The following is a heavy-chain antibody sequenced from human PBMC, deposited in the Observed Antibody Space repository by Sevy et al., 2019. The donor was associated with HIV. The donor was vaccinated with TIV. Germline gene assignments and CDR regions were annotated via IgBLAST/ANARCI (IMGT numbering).Heavy chain of an antibody. Sequence: GGSLRLSCAASGLSVSDNYMNWVRQAPGKGLELVSVIYRDGRTYYADTVKGRFSISRDNSKNTLYLNMTNLRPEDTAVYYCARDRYYDASGYYYYYYGMHVWGQGTTVTVSS. J-gene: IGHJ6*02. D-gene: IGHD3-22*01. CDR3: ARDRYYDASGYYYYYYGMHV. CDR1: GLSVSDNY. V-gene: IGHV3-66*01. CDR2: IYRDGRT.